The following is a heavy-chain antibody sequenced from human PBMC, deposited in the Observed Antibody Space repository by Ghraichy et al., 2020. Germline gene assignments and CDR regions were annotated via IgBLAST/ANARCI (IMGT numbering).Heavy chain of an antibody. CDR2: INHSGST. CDR3: ARGLANTTRVLGLGMDV. D-gene: IGHD1-1*01. J-gene: IGHJ6*02. Sequence: SQTLSLTCAVYGGSFSGYYWSWIRQPPGKGLEWIGEINHSGSTNYNPSLKSRVTISVDTSKNQFSLKLSSVTAADTAVYYCARGLANTTRVLGLGMDVWGQGTTVTVSS. V-gene: IGHV4-34*01. CDR1: GGSFSGYY.